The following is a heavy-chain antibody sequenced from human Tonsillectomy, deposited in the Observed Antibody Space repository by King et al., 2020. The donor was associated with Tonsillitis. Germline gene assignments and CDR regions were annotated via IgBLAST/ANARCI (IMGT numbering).Heavy chain of an antibody. CDR1: GFTFSLYG. J-gene: IGHJ4*02. CDR2: ITYDGSNK. V-gene: IGHV3-30*18. CDR3: AKGLESYGPIIDN. Sequence: VQLVESGGGVVQPGRSLRLSCAASGFTFSLYGMHWVRQAPGKGLEWVAVITYDGSNKYSADSVKGRFTISRDNSNNTLYLQMNSLRPEDTAVYYCAKGLESYGPIIDNWGQGTLVTVSS. D-gene: IGHD5-18*01.